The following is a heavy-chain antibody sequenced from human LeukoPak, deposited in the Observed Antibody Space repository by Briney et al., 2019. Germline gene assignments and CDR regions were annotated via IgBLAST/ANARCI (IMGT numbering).Heavy chain of an antibody. CDR3: ARPRESSNAFDI. CDR1: GGFVSSGTYY. D-gene: IGHD3-10*01. V-gene: IGHV4-61*01. Sequence: SETLSLTCTVSGGFVSSGTYYWSWIRQPPGKGLEWIGHIYYSGSTNYIPSLKSRVTISVDTSKNQFSLKLSSVTAADTAVYYCARPRESSNAFDIWGQGTMVTVSS. CDR2: IYYSGST. J-gene: IGHJ3*02.